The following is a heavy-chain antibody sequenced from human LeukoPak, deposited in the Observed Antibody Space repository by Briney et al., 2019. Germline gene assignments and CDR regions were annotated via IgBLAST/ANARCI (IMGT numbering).Heavy chain of an antibody. CDR3: ARLLLWFGVGDTFDI. D-gene: IGHD3-10*01. CDR2: TYYRSKWYN. V-gene: IGHV6-1*01. Sequence: SQTLSLTCAISGDSVSSNSAAWNWIRQSPSRGLEWLGRTYYRSKWYNDYVVSVESRITINPGTSKNQFSLQLNSVTPEDTAVYYCARLLLWFGVGDTFDIWGQGTMVTVSS. J-gene: IGHJ3*02. CDR1: GDSVSSNSAA.